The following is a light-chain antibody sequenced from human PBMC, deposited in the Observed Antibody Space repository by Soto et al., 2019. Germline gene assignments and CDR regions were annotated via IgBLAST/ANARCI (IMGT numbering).Light chain of an antibody. Sequence: QPAGFSVSPGQSTTMSRTGTSGVVGGYTYVSWYQQHPGKAPKLMIYDVSTRPSGVSNRFSGSKSGNTASLTISGLQAEDEADYYCSSYTSSSTFFGTGTKVTVL. V-gene: IGLV2-14*01. CDR1: SGVVGGYTY. CDR2: DVS. J-gene: IGLJ1*01. CDR3: SSYTSSSTF.